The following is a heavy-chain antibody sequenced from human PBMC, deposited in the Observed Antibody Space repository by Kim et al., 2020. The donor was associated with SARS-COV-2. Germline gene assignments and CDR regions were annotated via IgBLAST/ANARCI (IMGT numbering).Heavy chain of an antibody. Sequence: SETLSLTCTVSGGSISSYYWSWIRQPPGKGLEWIGYIYYSGSTNYNTSLKSRVTISVDTSKKQFSLKLSSVTAADTAVYYCAREGYYDSSGYYHHDAFDIWGQGTMVTVSS. CDR2: IYYSGST. CDR3: AREGYYDSSGYYHHDAFDI. CDR1: GGSISSYY. J-gene: IGHJ3*02. D-gene: IGHD3-22*01. V-gene: IGHV4-59*13.